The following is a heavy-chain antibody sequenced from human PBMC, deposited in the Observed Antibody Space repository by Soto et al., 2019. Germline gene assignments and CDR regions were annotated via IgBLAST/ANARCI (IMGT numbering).Heavy chain of an antibody. J-gene: IGHJ2*01. D-gene: IGHD3-10*02. V-gene: IGHV1-18*01. CDR3: ARELSESFFLQAEDGIRFVRSVSAFLRNRSSDL. Sequence: GLEWMGWISAYNGNTNYAQKLQGRVTMTTDTSTSTAYMELRSLRSDDTAVYYCARELSESFFLQAEDGIRFVRSVSAFLRNRSSDL. CDR2: ISAYNGNT.